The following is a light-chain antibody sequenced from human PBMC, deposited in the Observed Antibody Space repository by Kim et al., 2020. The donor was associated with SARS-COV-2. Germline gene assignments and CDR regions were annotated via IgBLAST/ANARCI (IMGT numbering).Light chain of an antibody. CDR3: QQFKSFPPT. CDR1: QGIGTS. Sequence: AIQLAQSPSSLSASVGDRVTITCRASQGIGTSLAWYRQRPGKAPQLLMEGTSTLESGVPSGFTGSGPGTDFILTISSLQPEDFATYYCQQFKSFPPTFGQGTKVDIK. V-gene: IGKV1-13*02. J-gene: IGKJ1*01. CDR2: GTS.